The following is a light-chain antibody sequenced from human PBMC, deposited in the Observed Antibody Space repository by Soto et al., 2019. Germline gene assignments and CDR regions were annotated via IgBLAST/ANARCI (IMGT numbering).Light chain of an antibody. CDR2: GAS. V-gene: IGKV3-15*01. Sequence: DIVMTQSPATLSVSPGERATLSCRASQSVSSNLAWYQQKPGQAPRLLVYGASTRATGIPARFSGIGSGTEFILTISSLQSEDFALYYCQQYNNWPSFTFGPGTKVDIK. CDR1: QSVSSN. J-gene: IGKJ3*01. CDR3: QQYNNWPSFT.